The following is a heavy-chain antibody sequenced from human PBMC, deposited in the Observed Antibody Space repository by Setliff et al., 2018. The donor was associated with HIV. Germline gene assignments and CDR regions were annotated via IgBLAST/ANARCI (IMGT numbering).Heavy chain of an antibody. CDR3: ASLTDYGGDSGSH. V-gene: IGHV4-59*01. Sequence: SETLSLTCSVSGGSMSNYYWSWVRQPPGKGLEWMGDILHTGSSTYNPSLKSRVSLSVDTSKNQFSLRLSAVTAADTAVYYCASLTDYGGDSGSHWGQGTLVTVSS. CDR2: ILHTGSS. D-gene: IGHD4-17*01. J-gene: IGHJ4*02. CDR1: GGSMSNYY.